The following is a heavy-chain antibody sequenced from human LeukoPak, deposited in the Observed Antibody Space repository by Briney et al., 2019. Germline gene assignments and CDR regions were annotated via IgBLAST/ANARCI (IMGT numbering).Heavy chain of an antibody. Sequence: GSLRLSCAASGFTFSTYWMHWVRRAPGKGPVWVSRIKSDGSSTNYADSVKGRFTISRDNAKNTLYLQMNSLRAEDTAVYYCARDQFGGRPDYWGQGTLVTVSS. CDR1: GFTFSTYW. CDR2: IKSDGSST. V-gene: IGHV3-74*01. D-gene: IGHD3-16*01. CDR3: ARDQFGGRPDY. J-gene: IGHJ4*02.